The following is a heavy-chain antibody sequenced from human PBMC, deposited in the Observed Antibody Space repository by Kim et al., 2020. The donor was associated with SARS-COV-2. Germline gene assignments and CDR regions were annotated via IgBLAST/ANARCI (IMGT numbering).Heavy chain of an antibody. V-gene: IGHV3-33*01. J-gene: IGHJ6*02. CDR3: ARDHNPKGATSGYVMDV. Sequence: GGSLRLSCAASGFTFSSYGMHWVRQAPGKGLEWVAAIWYDGSNKYYADSVKGRFTISRDNSKNTLYLQMNSLRAEDTAVYYCARDHNPKGATSGYVMDVGGQGTTVTFSS. D-gene: IGHD5-12*01. CDR1: GFTFSSYG. CDR2: IWYDGSNK.